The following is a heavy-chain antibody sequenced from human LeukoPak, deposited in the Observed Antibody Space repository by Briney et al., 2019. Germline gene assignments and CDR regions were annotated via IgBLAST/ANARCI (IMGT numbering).Heavy chain of an antibody. CDR2: TYYRSKRYN. J-gene: IGHJ4*02. V-gene: IGHV6-1*01. Sequence: SQTLSLTCAISGDSVSSNRPTWTWIRQSPSRGLEWLGRTYYRSKRYNDYAVSVKSRIIINPEPSKNQFSLQLNSVTPEDTAVYYCARDPYSTGFFDYWGQGIMVTVSS. D-gene: IGHD6-19*01. CDR1: GDSVSSNRPT. CDR3: ARDPYSTGFFDY.